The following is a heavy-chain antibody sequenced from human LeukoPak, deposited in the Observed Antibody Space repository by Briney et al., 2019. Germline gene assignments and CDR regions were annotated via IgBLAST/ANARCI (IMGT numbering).Heavy chain of an antibody. CDR2: IYYRGST. CDR3: ARHQEASFSAFDY. V-gene: IGHV4-39*01. Sequence: SETLSLTCTVSGGSISSSSYYWGWIRQPPGKGLEWIGSIYYRGSTYYNPSLKSRVTISVDTSKNQFSLKLSSVTAADTAVYYCARHQEASFSAFDYWGQGTLVTVSS. D-gene: IGHD1-26*01. CDR1: GGSISSSSYY. J-gene: IGHJ4*02.